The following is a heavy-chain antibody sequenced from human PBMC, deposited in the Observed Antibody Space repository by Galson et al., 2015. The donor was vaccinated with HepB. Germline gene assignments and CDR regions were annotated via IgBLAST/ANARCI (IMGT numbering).Heavy chain of an antibody. CDR3: ARGTCSGGSCHLEY. D-gene: IGHD2-15*01. CDR2: ISYDGSNK. CDR1: GFTFSSYA. J-gene: IGHJ4*02. V-gene: IGHV3-30-3*01. Sequence: SLRLSCAASGFTFSSYAMHWVRQAPGKGLEWVAVISYDGSNKYYADSVKGRFTISRDNSKNTLYLQMNSLRAEDTAVYYCARGTCSGGSCHLEYWGQGTLVTVSS.